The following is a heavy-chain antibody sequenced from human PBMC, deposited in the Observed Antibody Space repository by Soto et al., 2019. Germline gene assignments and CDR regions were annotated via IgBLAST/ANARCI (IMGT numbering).Heavy chain of an antibody. CDR3: ARVPYGDYGYGMDV. Sequence: QLQLQESGSGLVKPSQTLSLTCAVSGGSISSGGYSWSWIRQPPGKGLEWLGYIYHRGYTYCNPSLKSRATISVDRSKNQCSLKLSSVTAAATAVYYCARVPYGDYGYGMDVWGQGTTVTVSS. CDR1: GGSISSGGYS. CDR2: IYHRGYT. D-gene: IGHD4-17*01. J-gene: IGHJ6*02. V-gene: IGHV4-30-2*01.